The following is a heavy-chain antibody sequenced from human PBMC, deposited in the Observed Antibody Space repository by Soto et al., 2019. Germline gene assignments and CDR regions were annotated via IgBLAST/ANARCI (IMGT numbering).Heavy chain of an antibody. J-gene: IGHJ4*02. D-gene: IGHD3-22*01. CDR3: ARRSDYYDSSGYSHYFDY. Sequence: ASVKVSCKASGYTFTSYYMHWVRQAPGQGLEWMGIINPSGGSTSYAQKFQGRVTMTRDTSTSTVYMELSSLRSEDTAVYYCARRSDYYDSSGYSHYFDYWGQGTLVTVSS. CDR2: INPSGGST. CDR1: GYTFTSYY. V-gene: IGHV1-46*01.